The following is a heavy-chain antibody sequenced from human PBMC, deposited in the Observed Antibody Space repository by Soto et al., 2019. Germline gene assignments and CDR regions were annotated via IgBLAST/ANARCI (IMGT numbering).Heavy chain of an antibody. CDR3: ARARRGYSGYESYYYYGMDV. Sequence: QVQLVQSGAEVKKPGSSVKVSCKASGGTFSSYAISWVRQAPGQGLEWMGGIIPIFGTANYAQKFQGRVTITADESTSTAYMELSSLRSEDTAVYYCARARRGYSGYESYYYYGMDVWGQGTTVTVSS. V-gene: IGHV1-69*12. CDR1: GGTFSSYA. D-gene: IGHD5-12*01. CDR2: IIPIFGTA. J-gene: IGHJ6*02.